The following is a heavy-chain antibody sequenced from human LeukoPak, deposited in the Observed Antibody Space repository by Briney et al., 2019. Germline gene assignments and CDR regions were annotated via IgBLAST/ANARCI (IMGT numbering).Heavy chain of an antibody. J-gene: IGHJ3*02. CDR1: GGTFSSYT. D-gene: IGHD5-24*01. CDR2: IIPILGIA. CDR3: ALEGMATLDAFDI. Sequence: SVKVSCKASGGTFSSYTISWVRQVPGQGLEWMGRIIPILGIANYAQKFQGRVTITADKSTSTAYMELSSLRSEDTAVYYCALEGMATLDAFDIWGQGTMVTVSS. V-gene: IGHV1-69*02.